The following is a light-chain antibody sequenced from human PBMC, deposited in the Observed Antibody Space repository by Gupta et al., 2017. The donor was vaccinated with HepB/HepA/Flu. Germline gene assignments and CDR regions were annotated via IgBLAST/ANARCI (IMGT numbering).Light chain of an antibody. CDR2: DVS. CDR3: SSYTSSSLVV. CDR1: SSDVGGYNY. V-gene: IGLV2-14*03. J-gene: IGLJ2*01. Sequence: SALTQHASVSGSPGQSITISCTGTSSDVGGYNYVSWYQQHPGKAPKLMIYDVSNRPSGVSKRFSGSKTGNTASLTIFGLQAEDEADYYCSSYTSSSLVVFGGGTKLTVL.